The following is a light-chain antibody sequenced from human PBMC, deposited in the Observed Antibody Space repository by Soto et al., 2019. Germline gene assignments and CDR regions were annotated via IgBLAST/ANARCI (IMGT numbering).Light chain of an antibody. CDR2: GNT. CDR3: QSYDRDRGGAI. J-gene: IGLJ1*01. V-gene: IGLV1-40*01. CDR1: NSNIRAGYD. Sequence: QSVLTQPPSVSGAPGQRVTISCTGSNSNIRAGYDVHWYQQLPGTAPKVLIYGNTNRPSGVPDRFSASKSDNSASLAITGLRAEDEADYYCQSYDRDRGGAIFGTGTKVTVL.